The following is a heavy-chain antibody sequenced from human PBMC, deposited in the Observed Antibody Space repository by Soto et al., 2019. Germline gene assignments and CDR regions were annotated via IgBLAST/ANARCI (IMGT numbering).Heavy chain of an antibody. V-gene: IGHV4-31*03. CDR1: GGSISSGSYY. CDR3: ARITVRPPDWYFDL. D-gene: IGHD6-6*01. J-gene: IGHJ2*01. CDR2: IYYTGRT. Sequence: QVQLQESGPGLVKPSQTLSLTCTVSGGSISSGSYYWSWIRQHPGKGLEWIGYIYYTGRTYYTPSLRGRVTISVDTSKNQFSLHLTSVTAADTAVYYWARITVRPPDWYFDLWGRGTLVTVSS.